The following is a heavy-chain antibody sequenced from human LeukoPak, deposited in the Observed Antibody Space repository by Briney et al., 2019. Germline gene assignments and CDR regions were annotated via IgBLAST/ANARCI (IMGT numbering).Heavy chain of an antibody. D-gene: IGHD4-23*01. CDR3: ARLEEGDNSYYYYYMDV. V-gene: IGHV4-38-2*01. CDR1: GFTFRDYY. CDR2: IYYTGTT. Sequence: LRLSCAGSGFTFRDYYMSWIRQAPGKGLEWIGSIYYTGTTYYNPSLKSRVTMSVDTSKNQFSLKLSSVTAADTAVYYCARLEEGDNSYYYYYMDVWGKGSTVTVSS. J-gene: IGHJ6*03.